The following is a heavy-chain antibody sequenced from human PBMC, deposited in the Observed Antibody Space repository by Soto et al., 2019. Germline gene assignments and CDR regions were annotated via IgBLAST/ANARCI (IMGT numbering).Heavy chain of an antibody. D-gene: IGHD7-27*01. CDR3: VRDLNWGFDY. Sequence: EVQLVESGGDLVQPGGSLRLSCAASGFTFSSYSMNWVRKAPGKGLEWISYITSGSSAIRYADSVQGRFTISRDNAKNSLYLQMNSLKDEDTAVYYCVRDLNWGFDYWGQGTLVTVSS. V-gene: IGHV3-48*02. J-gene: IGHJ4*02. CDR1: GFTFSSYS. CDR2: ITSGSSAI.